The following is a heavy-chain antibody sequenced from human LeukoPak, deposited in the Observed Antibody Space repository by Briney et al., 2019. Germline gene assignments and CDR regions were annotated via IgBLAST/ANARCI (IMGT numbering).Heavy chain of an antibody. CDR2: ISASGGTT. Sequence: PGGSLRLSCAASGFTFSSYAMSWVRQAPGKGLEWVSAISASGGTTYYADSVKGRFTISKDNSKNTLYLQMNSLRAEDTAVYYCAKSGGVSSGWYRDYWGQGTLVTVSS. D-gene: IGHD6-19*01. CDR3: AKSGGVSSGWYRDY. J-gene: IGHJ4*02. V-gene: IGHV3-23*01. CDR1: GFTFSSYA.